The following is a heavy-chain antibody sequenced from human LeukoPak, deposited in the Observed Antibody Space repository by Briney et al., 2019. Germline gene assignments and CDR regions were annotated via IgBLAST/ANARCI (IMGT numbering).Heavy chain of an antibody. CDR3: AKITMIVVATHPAAAPPDY. J-gene: IGHJ4*02. V-gene: IGHV3-21*01. D-gene: IGHD3-22*01. CDR2: ISSSGTYI. CDR1: GFTFSTYN. Sequence: PGGSLRLSCAASGFTFSTYNMNWVRQAPGKGLAWVSSISSSGTYIYYADSVKGRFTISRDNAKNSLYLQMNSLRAEDTAVYYCAKITMIVVATHPAAAPPDYWGQGTLVTVSS.